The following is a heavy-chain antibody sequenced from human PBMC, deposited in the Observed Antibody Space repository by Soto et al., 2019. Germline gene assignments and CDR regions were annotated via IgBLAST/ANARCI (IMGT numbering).Heavy chain of an antibody. Sequence: QLQLQESGPGLVKPSETLSLTCSLSGGSISSTFYYWGWIRQPPGKGLEWIGSIYYSGTTFYNASLKGLVTISVDTSKNQFSLRLTSVTATDTAVYFCARQKWEQPKWFDPWGQGTLVTVSS. V-gene: IGHV4-39*01. CDR2: IYYSGTT. CDR3: ARQKWEQPKWFDP. CDR1: GGSISSTFYY. D-gene: IGHD1-26*01. J-gene: IGHJ5*02.